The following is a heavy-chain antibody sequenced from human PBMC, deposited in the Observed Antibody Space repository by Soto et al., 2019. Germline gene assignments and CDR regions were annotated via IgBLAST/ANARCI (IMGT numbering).Heavy chain of an antibody. D-gene: IGHD2-2*01. CDR2: IYHSGST. CDR3: ARDDGVPQRAFDI. V-gene: IGHV4-38-2*02. J-gene: IGHJ3*02. Sequence: SETLSLTSAVSGYSISGGYYWGWIRQPPGKGLEWIGSIYHSGSTYYNPSLKSRVTISVDTSKNQFSLKLSSVTAADTAVYYCARDDGVPQRAFDIWGQGTMVTVSS. CDR1: GYSISGGYY.